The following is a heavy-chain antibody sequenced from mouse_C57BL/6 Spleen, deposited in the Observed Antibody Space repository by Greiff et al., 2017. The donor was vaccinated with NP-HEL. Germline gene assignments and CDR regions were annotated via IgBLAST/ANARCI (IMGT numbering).Heavy chain of an antibody. CDR1: GFSLTSYG. D-gene: IGHD2-5*01. J-gene: IGHJ3*01. CDR2: IWSGGST. Sequence: VKLVESGPGLVQPSQSLSITCTVSGFSLTSYGVHWVRQSPGKGLEWLGVIWSGGSTDYNAAFISRLSISKDNSKSQVFFKMNSLQADDTAIYYCARKGYSNYEGFAYWGQGTLVTVSA. V-gene: IGHV2-2*01. CDR3: ARKGYSNYEGFAY.